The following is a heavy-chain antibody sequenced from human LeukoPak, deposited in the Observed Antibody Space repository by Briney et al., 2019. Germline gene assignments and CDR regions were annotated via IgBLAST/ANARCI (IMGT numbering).Heavy chain of an antibody. CDR1: GGSISRYY. CDR3: ARYGVPGHKWFDP. J-gene: IGHJ5*02. Sequence: SDPLSLTCTVSGGSISRYYWSWTRQPPGKGLEWIGYIYYSGTTYYNPSLKGRVTISVDTSKNQFSLDLSSVTPADTAIYYCARYGVPGHKWFDPWGQGTLVTVSS. D-gene: IGHD4-17*01. V-gene: IGHV4-59*07. CDR2: IYYSGTT.